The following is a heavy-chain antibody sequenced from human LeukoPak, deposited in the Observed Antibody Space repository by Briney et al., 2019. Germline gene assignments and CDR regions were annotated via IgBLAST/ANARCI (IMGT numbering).Heavy chain of an antibody. CDR1: GYTFTSYY. J-gene: IGHJ4*02. V-gene: IGHV1-46*01. CDR2: INPSGGST. D-gene: IGHD2-2*01. Sequence: ASVKVSCKASGYTFTSYYMHWVRQAPGQGLKWMGIINPSGGSTSYAQKFQGRVTMTRDTSTSTVYMELSSLRSEDTAVYYCAREEGLVVPAARDDYWGQGTLVTVSS. CDR3: AREEGLVVPAARDDY.